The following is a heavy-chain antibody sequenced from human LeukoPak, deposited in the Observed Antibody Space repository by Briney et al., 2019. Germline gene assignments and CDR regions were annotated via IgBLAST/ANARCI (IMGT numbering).Heavy chain of an antibody. CDR2: IYIGGST. J-gene: IGHJ4*02. CDR1: GFTVSSNY. CDR3: ARRGGSYTIDY. Sequence: GGSLRLSCAASGFTVSSNYMSWVRQAPGKGLEWVSIIYIGGSTYYADSVKGRFTISRDNSKNTLYLQMNSLRAEDTAVYYCARRGGSYTIDYWGQGTLVTVSS. D-gene: IGHD1-26*01. V-gene: IGHV3-53*05.